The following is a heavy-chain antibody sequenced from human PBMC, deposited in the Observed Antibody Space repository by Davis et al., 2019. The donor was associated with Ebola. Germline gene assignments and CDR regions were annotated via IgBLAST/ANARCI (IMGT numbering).Heavy chain of an antibody. J-gene: IGHJ5*02. CDR2: LSGTGGVT. Sequence: PGRSLRLSCAASGFTFSSYAMSWVRQPPGKGLEWVSGLSGTGGVTHYADSVKGRFTISRDNSKNMLYLQMSSLRAEDTAVYYCAKDLGYNCGGGTCHLWFDHWGQGTLVTVSS. V-gene: IGHV3-23*01. D-gene: IGHD2-15*01. CDR1: GFTFSSYA. CDR3: AKDLGYNCGGGTCHLWFDH.